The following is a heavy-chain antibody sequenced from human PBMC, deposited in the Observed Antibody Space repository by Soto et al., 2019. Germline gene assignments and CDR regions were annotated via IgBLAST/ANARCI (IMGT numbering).Heavy chain of an antibody. Sequence: GGSLRLSCAASGFTFSSYGMHWVRQAPGPGLERVAVISYDGSNKYYADSVKGRFTISRDNSKNTLYLQMNSLRAEDTAVYYCAKGRYCSSTSCYADYWGQGTLVTVSS. D-gene: IGHD2-2*01. V-gene: IGHV3-30*18. CDR2: ISYDGSNK. CDR3: AKGRYCSSTSCYADY. J-gene: IGHJ4*02. CDR1: GFTFSSYG.